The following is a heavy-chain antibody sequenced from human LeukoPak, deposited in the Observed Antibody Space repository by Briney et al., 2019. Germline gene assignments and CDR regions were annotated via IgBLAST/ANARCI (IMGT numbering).Heavy chain of an antibody. CDR1: GYSFTSDW. Sequence: GEALKISCRGSGYSFTSDWIGWGRRMPGEGVEGMGIIYRGDSDTRYSPSFEGQVTISADKSISTAYLQWSSLKASDTAMYHCATPVVRSYGPGDYWGQGTLVTVSS. CDR3: ATPVVRSYGPGDY. D-gene: IGHD5-18*01. CDR2: IYRGDSDT. V-gene: IGHV5-51*01. J-gene: IGHJ4*02.